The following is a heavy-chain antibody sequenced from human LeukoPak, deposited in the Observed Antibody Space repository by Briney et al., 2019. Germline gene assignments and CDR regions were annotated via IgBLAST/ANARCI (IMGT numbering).Heavy chain of an antibody. D-gene: IGHD3-16*01. CDR3: ARRGGAADFDY. CDR2: IYPTDSTT. J-gene: IGHJ4*02. V-gene: IGHV5-51*01. CDR1: GYAFTSFW. Sequence: GESLQISCKGAGYAFTSFWIAWARQMPGKGLEYMGIIYPTDSTTTYSPSFQGQVTMSVDKSINTAYLQWSSLNASDTAMYYCARRGGAADFDYWGQGTLVTVSS.